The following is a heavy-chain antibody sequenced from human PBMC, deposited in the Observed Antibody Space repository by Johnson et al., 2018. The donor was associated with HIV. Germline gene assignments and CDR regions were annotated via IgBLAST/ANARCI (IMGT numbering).Heavy chain of an antibody. J-gene: IGHJ3*02. Sequence: VQLVESGGSVVRPGGSLRLSCTTSGLTFDDYGMSWVRQAPGKGLEWVSGINWDGGSTGYADSVKGRFTIARDNARNSLYLQMNSLRAEDTALYYCARSGGYDNINAFDIWGQGTVVTISS. V-gene: IGHV3-20*04. CDR3: ARSGGYDNINAFDI. CDR1: GLTFDDYG. CDR2: INWDGGST. D-gene: IGHD3-22*01.